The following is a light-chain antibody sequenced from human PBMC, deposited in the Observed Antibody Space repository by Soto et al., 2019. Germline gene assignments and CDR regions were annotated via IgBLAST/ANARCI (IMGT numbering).Light chain of an antibody. J-gene: IGKJ3*01. CDR2: AAS. V-gene: IGKV1-8*01. Sequence: AIRMTQSPSSFSASTGDRVTITCRASQGISSFFAWYQQKPGKAPKLLIYAASTLQSGVPSRFSGSGSGTDFTLTISCLHSADFATYYCQHYYSYPDTFGPGTKVDI. CDR1: QGISSF. CDR3: QHYYSYPDT.